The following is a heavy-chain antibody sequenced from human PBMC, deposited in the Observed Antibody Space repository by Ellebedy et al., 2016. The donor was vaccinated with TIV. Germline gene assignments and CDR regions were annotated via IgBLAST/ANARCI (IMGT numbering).Heavy chain of an antibody. V-gene: IGHV4-59*08. CDR3: AFQFGDGYSSTGVFDY. CDR2: IQYSGST. D-gene: IGHD5-24*01. Sequence: MPSETLSLTCTVSGVSISPYYWSWIRQPPEKGLEWIGYIQYSGSTNYNPSLKSRVTISLDTSKNQFSLKLSSVTAADTAVYYCAFQFGDGYSSTGVFDYWGQGTLVTVSS. J-gene: IGHJ4*02. CDR1: GVSISPYY.